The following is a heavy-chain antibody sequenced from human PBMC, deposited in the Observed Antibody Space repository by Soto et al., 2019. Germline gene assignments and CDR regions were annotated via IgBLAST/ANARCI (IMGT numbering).Heavy chain of an antibody. D-gene: IGHD6-19*01. CDR3: ARAWQWLVYFDY. J-gene: IGHJ4*02. CDR1: GGSFSGYY. V-gene: IGHV4-34*01. Sequence: SETLSLTCAVYGGSFSGYYWSWIRQPPGKGLEWIGEINHSGSTNYNPSLKSRVTISVDTSKNQFSLKLSSVTAADTAVYYCARAWQWLVYFDYWGQGTLVTVSS. CDR2: INHSGST.